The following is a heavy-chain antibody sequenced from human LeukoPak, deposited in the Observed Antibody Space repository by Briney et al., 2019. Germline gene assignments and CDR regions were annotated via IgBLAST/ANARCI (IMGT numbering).Heavy chain of an antibody. Sequence: SETLSLTCAVYGGSFSGYYWCWIRQPPGKGLEWIGEINHSGSTNYNPSLKSRVTISVDTSKNQFSLKLSSVTAADTAVYYCARGRSPNFDYWGQGTLVTVSS. CDR1: GGSFSGYY. J-gene: IGHJ4*02. CDR2: INHSGST. V-gene: IGHV4-34*01. CDR3: ARGRSPNFDY.